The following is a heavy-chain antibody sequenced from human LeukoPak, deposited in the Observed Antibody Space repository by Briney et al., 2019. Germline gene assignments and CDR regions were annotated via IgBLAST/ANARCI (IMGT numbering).Heavy chain of an antibody. CDR1: GGSFSGYY. Sequence: SETLSLTCAVYGGSFSGYYWSWIRQPPGKGLEWIGEINHSGSTNYNPSLKSRVTISVDTSKNQFSLKLSSVTPADTAVYYCARLGHCSSTSCYGLDYWGQGTLVTVSS. D-gene: IGHD2-2*01. V-gene: IGHV4-34*01. CDR2: INHSGST. J-gene: IGHJ4*02. CDR3: ARLGHCSSTSCYGLDY.